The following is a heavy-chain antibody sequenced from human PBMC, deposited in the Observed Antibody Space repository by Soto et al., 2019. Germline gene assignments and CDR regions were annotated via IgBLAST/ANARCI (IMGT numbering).Heavy chain of an antibody. Sequence: EVQLLESGGGLVQPGGSLRLSCAASGFTFSSYAMSWVRQAPGKGLEWGSAISGSGGSTYYADSVKGRFTISGDNSKNTLYLQMNSLRAEDTAVYYCAKAYSSSQFPDAFDIWGQGRMVTVSS. V-gene: IGHV3-23*01. J-gene: IGHJ3*02. CDR3: AKAYSSSQFPDAFDI. D-gene: IGHD6-6*01. CDR2: ISGSGGST. CDR1: GFTFSSYA.